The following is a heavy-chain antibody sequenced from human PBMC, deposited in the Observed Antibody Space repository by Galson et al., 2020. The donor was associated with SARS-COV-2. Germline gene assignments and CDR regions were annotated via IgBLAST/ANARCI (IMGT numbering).Heavy chain of an antibody. Sequence: GGSLRLSCAASGFTFSSYAMHWVRQAPGKGLEWVAVLSYDGSNKYYADSVKGRFTISRDNSKSTLYLHMDSLRAEDTAVYYCARDLKGAIDAFDIWGQGTMVTVSS. CDR3: ARDLKGAIDAFDI. V-gene: IGHV3-30*01. J-gene: IGHJ3*02. D-gene: IGHD1-26*01. CDR2: LSYDGSNK. CDR1: GFTFSSYA.